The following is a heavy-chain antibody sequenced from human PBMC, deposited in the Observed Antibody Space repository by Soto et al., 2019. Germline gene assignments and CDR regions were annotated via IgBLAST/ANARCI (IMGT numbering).Heavy chain of an antibody. CDR1: GGSISSGDYY. D-gene: IGHD1-7*01. J-gene: IGHJ6*04. Sequence: SETLSLTCSVSGGSISSGDYYWSWIRQPPGKGLEWIGYIYYSGSTYYNPSLKSRVTISVDTSKNQFSLKLSSVTAADTAVYYCARDPGTTIFYYYGMDVWGKGPTVTVSS. CDR3: ARDPGTTIFYYYGMDV. CDR2: IYYSGST. V-gene: IGHV4-30-4*01.